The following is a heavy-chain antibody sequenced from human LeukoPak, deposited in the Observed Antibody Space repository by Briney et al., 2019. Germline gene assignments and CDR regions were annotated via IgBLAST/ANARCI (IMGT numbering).Heavy chain of an antibody. V-gene: IGHV4-39*01. CDR3: ARHTYYYDSSGYFFDC. Sequence: PSETLSLTCTVSGGSISSSSYYWGWIRQPPGKGLEWIGSIYYSGSTYYNPSLKSRVTISVDTSKNQFSLKLSSVTAADTAVYYCARHTYYYDSSGYFFDCWGQGTLVTVSS. CDR1: GGSISSSSYY. J-gene: IGHJ4*02. CDR2: IYYSGST. D-gene: IGHD3-22*01.